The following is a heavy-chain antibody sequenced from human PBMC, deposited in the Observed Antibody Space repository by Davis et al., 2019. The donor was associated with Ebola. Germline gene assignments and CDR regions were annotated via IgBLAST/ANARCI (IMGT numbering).Heavy chain of an antibody. CDR1: GGSVSSSDYY. J-gene: IGHJ2*01. CDR3: ARHPTIYYYDSSGYYYNWYFDL. V-gene: IGHV4-39*01. Sequence: MPSETLSLTCTVSGGSVSSSDYYWGWVRQTPGKGLEWIGSISYSGSTYYNPSLKSRVTISVDTSKNQFSLKLSSVTAADTAVYYCARHPTIYYYDSSGYYYNWYFDLWGRGTLVTVSS. CDR2: ISYSGST. D-gene: IGHD3-22*01.